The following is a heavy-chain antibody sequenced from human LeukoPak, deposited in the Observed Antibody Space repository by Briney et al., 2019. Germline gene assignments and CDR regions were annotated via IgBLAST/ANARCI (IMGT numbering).Heavy chain of an antibody. CDR3: ARPVSYDSSGYYQV. Sequence: GESLKISCKGSGYSFPNKWIGWVRQMPGKGLEWMGIIYPGDSDTRYNPSFQGQVTISADKSISTAYLQWSSLKASDTAIYYCARPVSYDSSGYYQVWGQGTLVTVSS. CDR2: IYPGDSDT. V-gene: IGHV5-51*01. J-gene: IGHJ4*02. D-gene: IGHD3-22*01. CDR1: GYSFPNKW.